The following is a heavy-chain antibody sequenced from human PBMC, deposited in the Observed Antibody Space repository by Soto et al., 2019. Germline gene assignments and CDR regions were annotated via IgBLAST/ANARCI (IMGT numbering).Heavy chain of an antibody. CDR2: INYSGNT. CDR1: GGSLSSGSFS. D-gene: IGHD4-17*01. J-gene: IGHJ4*02. Sequence: QLRLQESGSGLVKPSQTLSLTCTVSGGSLSSGSFSWGWIRQPPGKGLEWIGYINYSGNTYYNPSPGRRGTISRDMSTNQFSLKLGSVTAADTAVYYCARGGGSTDYVANYYFDYWGRGTLVTVSS. V-gene: IGHV4-30-2*01. CDR3: ARGGGSTDYVANYYFDY.